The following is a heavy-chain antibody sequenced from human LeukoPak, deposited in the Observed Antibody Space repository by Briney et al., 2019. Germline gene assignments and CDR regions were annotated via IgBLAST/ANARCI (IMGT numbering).Heavy chain of an antibody. D-gene: IGHD3-10*01. J-gene: IGHJ1*01. CDR1: GYSFTSYW. CDR3: ASTYGSGSYYNAPEYFQH. CDR2: IYPGDSDT. Sequence: GESLKISCKGSGYSFTSYWIGWVRQMPGKGLEWMGIIYPGDSDTRYSPSFQGQVTISADKSISTAYLQWSSLKASDTAMYYCASTYGSGSYYNAPEYFQHWGQGTLVTVSS. V-gene: IGHV5-51*01.